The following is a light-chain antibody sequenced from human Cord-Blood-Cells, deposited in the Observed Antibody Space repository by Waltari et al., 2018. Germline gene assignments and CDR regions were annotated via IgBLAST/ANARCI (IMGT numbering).Light chain of an antibody. CDR1: SSDVGSYNL. V-gene: IGLV2-23*01. CDR2: EGS. J-gene: IGLJ1*01. Sequence: QSALTQPASVYGSPGQSITISCTGTSSDVGSYNLVSWYQQHPGKAPKLMIYEGSKRPSGVSNRFSGSKSGNTASLTISGLQAEDEADYYCCSYAGSSTYVFGTETKVTVL. CDR3: CSYAGSSTYV.